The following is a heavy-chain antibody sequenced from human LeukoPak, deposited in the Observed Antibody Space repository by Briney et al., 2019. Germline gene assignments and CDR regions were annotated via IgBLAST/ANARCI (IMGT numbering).Heavy chain of an antibody. D-gene: IGHD3-16*01. Sequence: SETLSLTCTVSGGSIRSYYWSWIRQPAGKGLEWIGRIYTSGSTNYNPSLKSRVTMSEDTSKNQFSLKLSSVTAADTAVYYCARNYGYPSRLDYWGQGTLVTVSS. V-gene: IGHV4-4*07. CDR2: IYTSGST. CDR1: GGSIRSYY. J-gene: IGHJ4*02. CDR3: ARNYGYPSRLDY.